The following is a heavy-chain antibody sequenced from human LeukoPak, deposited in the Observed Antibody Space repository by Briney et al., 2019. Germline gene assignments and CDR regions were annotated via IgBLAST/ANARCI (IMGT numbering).Heavy chain of an antibody. V-gene: IGHV3-21*01. CDR3: ARDASPYDSINWFDP. CDR1: GVTFSRYT. D-gene: IGHD3-3*01. Sequence: GGSLRLSCAASGVTFSRYTMNWVRQVPGKGLEWVSSISGTSSYRYYAESVKGRFSISRDDATNSVYLQMNSLRVEDTAVYYCARDASPYDSINWFDPWGQGTLVTVSS. J-gene: IGHJ5*02. CDR2: ISGTSSYR.